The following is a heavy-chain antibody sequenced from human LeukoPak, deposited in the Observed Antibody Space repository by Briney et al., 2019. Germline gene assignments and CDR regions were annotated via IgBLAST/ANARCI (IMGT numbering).Heavy chain of an antibody. CDR3: AELGITMIGGV. Sequence: GGSLRLSCAASGFTFSSYEMNWVRQAPGKGLEWVAYMSGSGSTIYYADSGKSRCTISRDNAKNSLYLQMNSLRAEDTAVYYCAELGITMIGGVWGKGTTVTISS. CDR1: GFTFSSYE. CDR2: MSGSGSTI. V-gene: IGHV3-48*03. J-gene: IGHJ6*04. D-gene: IGHD3-10*02.